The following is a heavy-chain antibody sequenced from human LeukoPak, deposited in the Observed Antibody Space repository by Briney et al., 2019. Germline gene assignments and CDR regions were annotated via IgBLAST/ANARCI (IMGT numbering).Heavy chain of an antibody. V-gene: IGHV3-30*18. CDR1: GFTFSTYA. Sequence: GRSLRLSCAASGFTFSTYAMHWVRQAPGKGLEWVAVTSYDGSNSYYADSVKGRFTISRDNSENTLYLQMDGLRTEDTAVYYCAKQYRSRYYYDNSAYDYWGQGTLVTVSS. D-gene: IGHD3-22*01. CDR3: AKQYRSRYYYDNSAYDY. J-gene: IGHJ4*02. CDR2: TSYDGSNS.